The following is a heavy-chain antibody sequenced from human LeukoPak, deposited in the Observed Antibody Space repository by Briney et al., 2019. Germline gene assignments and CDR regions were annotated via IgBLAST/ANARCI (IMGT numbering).Heavy chain of an antibody. J-gene: IGHJ4*02. CDR2: ARNRRNGYST. Sequence: PGGSLRLSCAASGFTFSDHYIDWVPQAPGPGLEWFGRARNRRNGYSTQYAASVKGRFTFSRDDSENTVYLQMNSLKTEDTAVYFCARIMRVDYGTYYFDYWGPGTLVTVSS. CDR1: GFTFSDHY. V-gene: IGHV3-72*01. CDR3: ARIMRVDYGTYYFDY. D-gene: IGHD4/OR15-4a*01.